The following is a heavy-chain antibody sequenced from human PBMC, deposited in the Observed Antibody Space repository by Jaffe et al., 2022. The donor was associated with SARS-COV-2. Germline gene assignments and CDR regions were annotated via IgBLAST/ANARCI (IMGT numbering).Heavy chain of an antibody. Sequence: EVQLVESGGGLVQPGRSLRLSCAASGFTFDDYAMHWVRQAPGKGLEWVSGISWNSGSIGYADSVKGRFTISRDNAKNSLYLQMNSLRAEDTALYYCAKDIYYDSSGYPGRGGAFDIWGQGTMVTVSS. V-gene: IGHV3-9*01. D-gene: IGHD3-22*01. CDR3: AKDIYYDSSGYPGRGGAFDI. CDR2: ISWNSGSI. CDR1: GFTFDDYA. J-gene: IGHJ3*02.